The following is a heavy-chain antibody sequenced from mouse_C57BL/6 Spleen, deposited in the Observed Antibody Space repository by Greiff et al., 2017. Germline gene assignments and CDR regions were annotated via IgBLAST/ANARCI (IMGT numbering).Heavy chain of an antibody. Sequence: VKLQQPGAELVKPGASVKLSCKASGYTFTSYWMQWVKQRPGQGLEWIGEIDPSDSYTNYNQKFKGKATLTVDTSSSTAYMQLSSLTSEDSAVYYCARSSGTSDFDYWGQGTTLTVSS. CDR1: GYTFTSYW. V-gene: IGHV1-50*01. CDR3: ARSSGTSDFDY. D-gene: IGHD4-1*01. CDR2: IDPSDSYT. J-gene: IGHJ2*01.